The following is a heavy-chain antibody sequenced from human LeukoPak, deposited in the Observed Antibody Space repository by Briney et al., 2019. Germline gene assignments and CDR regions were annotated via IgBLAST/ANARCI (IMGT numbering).Heavy chain of an antibody. CDR1: RYTFTSYD. J-gene: IGHJ3*02. V-gene: IGHV1-8*01. CDR3: ARGYGDYRIDAFDI. CDR2: MNPNSGNT. D-gene: IGHD4-17*01. Sequence: ASVKVSCKASRYTFTSYDINWVRQATGQGLEWMGWMNPNSGNTGYAQKFQGRVTMTRNTSISTAYMELSSLRSEDTAVYYCARGYGDYRIDAFDIWGQGTMVTVSS.